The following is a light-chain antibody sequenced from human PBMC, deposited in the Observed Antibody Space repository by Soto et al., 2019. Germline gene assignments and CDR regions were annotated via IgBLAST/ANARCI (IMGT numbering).Light chain of an antibody. CDR2: GAS. CDR1: QSVSSN. V-gene: IGKV3-15*01. J-gene: IGKJ1*01. Sequence: EKVVTQTPATLSVSPGERVTLSCRASQSVSSNLAWYQQKPGQAPRLLIYGASTRATGIPARFSGSGSGTDFTLTISSLQSEDFGVYYCQQYNNWPPGTFGQGTNVEIK. CDR3: QQYNNWPPGT.